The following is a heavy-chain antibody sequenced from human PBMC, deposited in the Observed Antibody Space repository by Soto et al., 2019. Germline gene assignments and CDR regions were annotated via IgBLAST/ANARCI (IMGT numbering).Heavy chain of an antibody. CDR3: ARESSIAAPTAEDYFDY. Sequence: GGSLRLSCAASGFTFSDYYMSWIRQAPGKGLEWVSYISSSSSYTNYADSVKGRFTISRDNAKNSLYLQMNSLRAEDTAVYYCARESSIAAPTAEDYFDYWGQGTLVTAPQ. CDR1: GFTFSDYY. CDR2: ISSSSSYT. V-gene: IGHV3-11*06. D-gene: IGHD6-6*01. J-gene: IGHJ4*02.